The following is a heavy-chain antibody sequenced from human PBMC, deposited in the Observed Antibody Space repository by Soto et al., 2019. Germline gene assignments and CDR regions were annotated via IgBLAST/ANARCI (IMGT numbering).Heavy chain of an antibody. CDR1: GYNFSKYW. D-gene: IGHD1-26*01. CDR2: IWPGDSDT. Sequence: GESLKISCKGSGYNFSKYWIGWVRQMPGKGLEWMGIIWPGDSDTRYGPSFQGQVNISVDKSNTTAYLHLRSLKASDTAIYFCARPYSGSHRYFDYWGQGTQVTVSS. V-gene: IGHV5-51*01. J-gene: IGHJ4*02. CDR3: ARPYSGSHRYFDY.